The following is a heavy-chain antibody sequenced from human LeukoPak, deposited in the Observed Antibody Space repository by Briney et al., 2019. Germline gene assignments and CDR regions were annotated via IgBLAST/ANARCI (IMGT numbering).Heavy chain of an antibody. V-gene: IGHV1-18*01. CDR3: ARDFGGSYTGGGWFDP. Sequence: SSVNVSFKSSVYSFSINSISWMRQAAPQGLEWMGWISAYNGNTKYAQKLQGRVAMTTDTSTNTAYLELRSLRSDDTAVYYCARDFGGSYTGGGWFDPWGQGTLVTVSS. D-gene: IGHD1-26*01. CDR1: VYSFSINS. CDR2: ISAYNGNT. J-gene: IGHJ5*02.